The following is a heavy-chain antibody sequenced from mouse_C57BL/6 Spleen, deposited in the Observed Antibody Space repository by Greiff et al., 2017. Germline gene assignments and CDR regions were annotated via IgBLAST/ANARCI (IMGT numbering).Heavy chain of an antibody. Sequence: QVQLQQPGAELVKPGASVKLSCKASGYTFTSYWMHWVKQRPGQGLEWIGMIHPNSGSTNYNEKFKSKATLTVDKSSSTAYMQLSSLTSEDSAVYYCASGDSSGLDAMDYWGQGTSVTVSS. CDR3: ASGDSSGLDAMDY. CDR2: IHPNSGST. J-gene: IGHJ4*01. D-gene: IGHD3-2*02. V-gene: IGHV1-64*01. CDR1: GYTFTSYW.